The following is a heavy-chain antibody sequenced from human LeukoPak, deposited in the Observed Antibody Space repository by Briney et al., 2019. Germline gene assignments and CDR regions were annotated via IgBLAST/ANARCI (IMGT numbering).Heavy chain of an antibody. Sequence: GGSLRLSCAASGFSFSSYVMSWVRQAPGKGLEWVGRIKSKTDGGTTDYAAPVKGRFTISRDDSKNTLYLQMNSLKTEDTAVYYCTTDVVVVAATDYWGQGTLVTVSS. CDR3: TTDVVVVAATDY. CDR1: GFSFSSYV. CDR2: IKSKTDGGTT. V-gene: IGHV3-15*01. J-gene: IGHJ4*02. D-gene: IGHD2-15*01.